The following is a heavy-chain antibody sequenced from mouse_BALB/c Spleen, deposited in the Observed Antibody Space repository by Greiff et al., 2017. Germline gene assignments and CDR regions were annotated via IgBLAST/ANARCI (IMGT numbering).Heavy chain of an antibody. Sequence: QVQLKESGAELVRPGTSVKISCKASGYTFTNYWLGWVKQRPGHGLEWIGDIYPGGGYTNYNEKFKGKATLTADTSSSTAYMQLSSLTSEDSAVYFCARSTMITTGAMDYWGQGTSVTVSS. V-gene: IGHV1-63*02. CDR2: IYPGGGYT. J-gene: IGHJ4*01. D-gene: IGHD2-4*01. CDR3: ARSTMITTGAMDY. CDR1: GYTFTNYW.